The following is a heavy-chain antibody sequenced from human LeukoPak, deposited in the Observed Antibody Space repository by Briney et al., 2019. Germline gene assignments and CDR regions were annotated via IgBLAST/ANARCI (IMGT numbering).Heavy chain of an antibody. V-gene: IGHV3-33*08. D-gene: IGHD3-22*01. CDR1: GFTFSSYG. CDR3: ARDPLPYYYDSSGYPAEARGPDY. J-gene: IGHJ4*02. Sequence: GGSLRLSCAASGFTFSSYGMHWVRQAPGKGLEWVAVIWYDGSNKYYADSVKGRFTISRDNSKNTLYLQMNSLRAEDTAVYYCARDPLPYYYDSSGYPAEARGPDYWGQGTLVTVSS. CDR2: IWYDGSNK.